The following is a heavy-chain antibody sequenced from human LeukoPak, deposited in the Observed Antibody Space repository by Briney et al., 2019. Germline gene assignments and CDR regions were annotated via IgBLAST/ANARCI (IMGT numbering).Heavy chain of an antibody. D-gene: IGHD6-13*01. V-gene: IGHV1-46*01. CDR2: INPSGGST. J-gene: IGHJ4*02. CDR3: ARGGLVVAAAVDY. CDR1: GYTFTGYY. Sequence: GASVKVSCKASGYTFTGYYMHWVRQAPGQGLEWMGIINPSGGSTSYAQKFQGRVTMTRDMSTSTVYMELSSLRSEDTAVYYCARGGLVVAAAVDYWGQGTLVTVSP.